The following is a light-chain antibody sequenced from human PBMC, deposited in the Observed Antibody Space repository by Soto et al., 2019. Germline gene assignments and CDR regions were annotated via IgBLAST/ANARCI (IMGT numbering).Light chain of an antibody. CDR1: QSISSW. Sequence: DIQMTQSPSTLSASVGDRVTITCRASQSISSWLAWYQQKRGKAPKLLIYDASSLESGVPSRFSGSGSGTEFTRTISSLQPDDFATYYCHQYNSYSYTFGQGTKLEIK. CDR3: HQYNSYSYT. J-gene: IGKJ2*01. CDR2: DAS. V-gene: IGKV1-5*01.